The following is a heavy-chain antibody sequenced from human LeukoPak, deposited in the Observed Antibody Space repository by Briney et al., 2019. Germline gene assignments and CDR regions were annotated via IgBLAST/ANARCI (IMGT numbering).Heavy chain of an antibody. V-gene: IGHV4-59*01. CDR1: GGSISSYY. CDR3: ARGIRYFDWLPSDY. D-gene: IGHD3-9*01. J-gene: IGHJ4*02. CDR2: IYYSGST. Sequence: SETLSLTCTVSGGSISSYYWSWIRQPPGKGLEWIGYIYYSGSTNYNPSLKSRVTISVDTSKNQFSLKLSSVTAADTAVYYCARGIRYFDWLPSDYWGQGTLVTVSS.